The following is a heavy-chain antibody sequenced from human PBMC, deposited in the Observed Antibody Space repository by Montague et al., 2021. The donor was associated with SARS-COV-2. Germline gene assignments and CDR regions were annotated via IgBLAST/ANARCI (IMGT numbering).Heavy chain of an antibody. CDR3: ARLGAITLARGITKADFSNYGMDV. CDR2: INHSGST. Sequence: SETLSLTCAVSSGSFRGYYWSWIRQPPGKGLEWIGEINHSGSTTYNPSLESRVSISVDTSNKQFSLKVTSVTAADTAVYYCARLGAITLARGITKADFSNYGMDVWGQGTTVTVSS. CDR1: SGSFRGYY. V-gene: IGHV4-34*01. D-gene: IGHD3-10*01. J-gene: IGHJ6*02.